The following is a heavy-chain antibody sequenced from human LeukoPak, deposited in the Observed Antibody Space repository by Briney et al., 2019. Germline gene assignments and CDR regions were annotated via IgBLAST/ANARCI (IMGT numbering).Heavy chain of an antibody. CDR3: AREAQWLLRAGSYYLDY. J-gene: IGHJ4*02. CDR1: GFIFSSYA. CDR2: ISYDGSNK. V-gene: IGHV3-30*04. D-gene: IGHD3-22*01. Sequence: QSGGSLRLSCAASGFIFSSYAMHWVRQAPGKGLEWVAVISYDGSNKYYVDSVKGRFTISRDNSENTVYLQVNSLRAEDTAVYYCAREAQWLLRAGSYYLDYWGQGTLVTVSS.